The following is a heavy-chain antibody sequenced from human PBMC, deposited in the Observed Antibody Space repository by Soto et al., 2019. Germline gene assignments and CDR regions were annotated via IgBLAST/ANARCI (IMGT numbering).Heavy chain of an antibody. CDR1: GFTFSSYA. CDR2: ISGSGGST. J-gene: IGHJ4*02. CDR3: AKDPMIVVVPIYPPYY. V-gene: IGHV3-23*01. D-gene: IGHD3-22*01. Sequence: HPGGSLRLSCAASGFTFSSYAMSWVRQAPGRGLEWVSAISGSGGSTYYADSVKGRFTISRDNSKNTLYLQMNSLRAEDTAVYYCAKDPMIVVVPIYPPYYWGQGTLVTVSS.